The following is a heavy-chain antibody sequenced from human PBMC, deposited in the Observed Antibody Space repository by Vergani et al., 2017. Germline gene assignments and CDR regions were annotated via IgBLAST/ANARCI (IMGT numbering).Heavy chain of an antibody. Sequence: EVQLVESGGAVVQPGGSLRLSCTASEFTFSNYAMNWVRQAPGKGLEWVSGISGSGVSAYYTDSVKGRFTISRDNSKNMLFLQMNNLRTEDTAVYYCAKDYGDYFDYWGQGTLVTVSS. D-gene: IGHD4-17*01. CDR3: AKDYGDYFDY. CDR2: ISGSGVSA. CDR1: EFTFSNYA. J-gene: IGHJ4*02. V-gene: IGHV3-23*04.